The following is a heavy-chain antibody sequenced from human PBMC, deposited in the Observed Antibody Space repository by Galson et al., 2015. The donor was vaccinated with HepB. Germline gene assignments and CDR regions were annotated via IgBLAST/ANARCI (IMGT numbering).Heavy chain of an antibody. J-gene: IGHJ4*01. CDR1: GYTFTNYG. CDR3: AREWNSDSSGYYSRVHFDC. Sequence: SVKVSCKASGYTFTNYGVSWVRQAPGQGLEWTGLISGYNGNTYYAQRLQGSVTMTTETSTSKAYMELRSLRSDDTAVYYCAREWNSDSSGYYSRVHFDCWGHGTLVTVSS. D-gene: IGHD3-22*01. CDR2: ISGYNGNT. V-gene: IGHV1-18*01.